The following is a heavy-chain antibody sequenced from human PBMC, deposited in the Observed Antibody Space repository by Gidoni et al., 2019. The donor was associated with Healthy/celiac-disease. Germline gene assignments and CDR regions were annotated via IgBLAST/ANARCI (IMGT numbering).Heavy chain of an antibody. D-gene: IGHD3-10*01. CDR1: GFTFSSYG. CDR2: ISYDGSNK. J-gene: IGHJ4*02. CDR3: AKGVFAYGSGLNDY. Sequence: QVQLVESGGGVVQPGRSLRLSCPASGFTFSSYGMHWVRQAPGKGLEWVAVISYDGSNKYYADSVKGRFTISRDNSKNTLYLQMNSLRAEDTAVYYCAKGVFAYGSGLNDYWGQGTLVTVSS. V-gene: IGHV3-30*18.